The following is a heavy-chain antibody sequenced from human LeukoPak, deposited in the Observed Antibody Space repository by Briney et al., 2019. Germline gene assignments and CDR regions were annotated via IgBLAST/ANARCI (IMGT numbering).Heavy chain of an antibody. V-gene: IGHV4-34*01. CDR1: GGSFSGYY. Sequence: SETLSLTCAVYGGSFSGYYWSWIRQPPGKGLEWIGEINHSGSTNYNPSLKSRVTISVDTTKNQFSLKLSSVTAADTAVYYCARYFGYYYWGQGTLVTVSS. D-gene: IGHD3-10*01. J-gene: IGHJ4*02. CDR3: ARYFGYYY. CDR2: INHSGST.